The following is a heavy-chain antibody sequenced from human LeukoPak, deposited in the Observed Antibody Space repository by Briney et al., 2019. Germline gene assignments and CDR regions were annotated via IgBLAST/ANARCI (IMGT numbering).Heavy chain of an antibody. CDR1: GFTFSDSL. Sequence: GGSLRLSCAASGFTFSDSLMTWVRQAPGKGLEWVATIKFDGTEKQYVASVRGRFTISRANAENSMFLRMESLSPEDTAVYYCARGGGYSERFDYWGQGTLVTVSS. D-gene: IGHD1-26*01. CDR3: ARGGGYSERFDY. V-gene: IGHV3-7*01. J-gene: IGHJ4*02. CDR2: IKFDGTEK.